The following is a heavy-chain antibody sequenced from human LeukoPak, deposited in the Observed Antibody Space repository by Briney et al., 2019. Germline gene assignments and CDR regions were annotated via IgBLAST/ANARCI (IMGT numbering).Heavy chain of an antibody. D-gene: IGHD2-15*01. V-gene: IGHV3-7*01. CDR3: ARAEAPGYCSGGTCYSPYHYYYYMDV. CDR1: GFTFSRYW. Sequence: GGSLRLSCAASGFTFSRYWMSWVRQAPGKGLEWVANIKQDGSEKYYVDSVKGRFTISRDNAKNSLYLQMNSLRGEDTAVYYCARAEAPGYCSGGTCYSPYHYYYYMDVWGKGTTVTVSS. CDR2: IKQDGSEK. J-gene: IGHJ6*03.